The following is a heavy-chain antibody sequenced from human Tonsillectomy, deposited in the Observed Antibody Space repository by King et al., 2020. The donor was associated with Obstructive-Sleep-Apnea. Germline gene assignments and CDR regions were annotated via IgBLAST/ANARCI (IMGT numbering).Heavy chain of an antibody. CDR1: GGSIRSSSYY. Sequence: QLQESGPGLVKPSETLSLTCTVSGGSIRSSSYYWGWIRQPPGKGLEWIGNIYYSGSTYYNPSLKSRVTISVDTSKNQFSLKLSSVTAADTAVYYCARGRDILTEDAFDIWGQGTMVTVSS. J-gene: IGHJ3*02. V-gene: IGHV4-39*07. CDR2: IYYSGST. D-gene: IGHD3-9*01. CDR3: ARGRDILTEDAFDI.